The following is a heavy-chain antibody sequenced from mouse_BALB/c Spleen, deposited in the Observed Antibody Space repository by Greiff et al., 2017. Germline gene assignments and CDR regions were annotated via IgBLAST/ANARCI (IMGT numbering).Heavy chain of an antibody. D-gene: IGHD2-3*01. CDR3: AREYDGYFYAMDD. V-gene: IGHV5-6-3*01. CDR2: INSNGGST. CDR1: GFTFSSYG. Sequence: VQLQQSGGGLVQPGGSLKLSCAASGFTFSSYGMSWVRQTPDKRLELVATINSNGGSTYYPDSVKGRFTISRDNAKNTLYLQMSSLKSEDTAMYYCAREYDGYFYAMDDWGQGTSVTVSS. J-gene: IGHJ4*01.